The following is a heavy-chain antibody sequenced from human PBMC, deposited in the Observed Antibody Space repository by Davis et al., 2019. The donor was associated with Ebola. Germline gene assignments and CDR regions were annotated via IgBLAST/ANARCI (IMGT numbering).Heavy chain of an antibody. CDR3: AALLRGYYDSSGSLRRVFDY. J-gene: IGHJ4*02. CDR1: GFTFTSSA. V-gene: IGHV1-58*01. D-gene: IGHD3-22*01. Sequence: SVKVSCKASGFTFTSSAVQWVRQARGQRLEWIGWIVVGSGNTNYAQKFQERVTITRDMSTSTAYMELSSLRSEDTAVYYCAALLRGYYDSSGSLRRVFDYWGQGTLVTVSS. CDR2: IVVGSGNT.